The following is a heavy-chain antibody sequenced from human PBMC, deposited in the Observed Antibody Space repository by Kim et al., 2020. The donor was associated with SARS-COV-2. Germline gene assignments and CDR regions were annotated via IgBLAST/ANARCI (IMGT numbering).Heavy chain of an antibody. CDR1: GFTISDHF. Sequence: GGSLRLSCAASGFTISDHFIHWIRQAPGKGLEWVSYIGNSGTSTSYADSVNGRFTISRDNAKNSLYLQMNGLRVEDTAVYYCARDLGAYGDYSAWFDPWGHGTLVTVS. CDR2: IGNSGTST. D-gene: IGHD4-17*01. J-gene: IGHJ5*02. CDR3: ARDLGAYGDYSAWFDP. V-gene: IGHV3-11*01.